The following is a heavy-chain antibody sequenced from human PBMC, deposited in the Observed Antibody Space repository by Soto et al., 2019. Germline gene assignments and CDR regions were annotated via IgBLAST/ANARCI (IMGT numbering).Heavy chain of an antibody. V-gene: IGHV4-59*08. CDR1: GGSISSYY. CDR3: ARRGEDNWNGGRYYYYMDV. Sequence: SETLSLTCTVSGGSISSYYWSWIRQPPGKGLEWIGYIYYSGSTNYNPSLKSRVTISVDTSKNQFFLKLSSVTAADTAVYYCARRGEDNWNGGRYYYYMDVWGKGTTVTVSS. CDR2: IYYSGST. J-gene: IGHJ6*03. D-gene: IGHD1-1*01.